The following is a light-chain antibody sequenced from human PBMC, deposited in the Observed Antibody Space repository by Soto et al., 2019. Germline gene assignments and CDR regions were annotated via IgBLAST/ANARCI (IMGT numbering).Light chain of an antibody. V-gene: IGLV2-14*01. CDR3: NSYTSSSTLYV. CDR1: SSDIGTYNY. Sequence: QSVLTQPASVSGSPGQSITISCTGTSSDIGTYNYVSWYQQHPGKAPKLMLYEVSNRPSGVSNRFFGSKSGNTASLTISGPQAEDEADYFCNSYTSSSTLYVFGTGTKLTVL. CDR2: EVS. J-gene: IGLJ1*01.